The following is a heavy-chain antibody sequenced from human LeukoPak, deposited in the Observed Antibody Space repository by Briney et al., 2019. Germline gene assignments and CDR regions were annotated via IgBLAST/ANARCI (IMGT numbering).Heavy chain of an antibody. Sequence: SETLSLTCTVSGGSISSYYWSWIRQPAGKGLEWIGRIYTSGSTNYNPSLKSRVTMSVDTPKNQFSLKLSSVTAADTAVYYCAREIGIVATIYHWFDPWGQGTLVTVSS. CDR1: GGSISSYY. J-gene: IGHJ5*02. V-gene: IGHV4-4*07. CDR2: IYTSGST. CDR3: AREIGIVATIYHWFDP. D-gene: IGHD5-12*01.